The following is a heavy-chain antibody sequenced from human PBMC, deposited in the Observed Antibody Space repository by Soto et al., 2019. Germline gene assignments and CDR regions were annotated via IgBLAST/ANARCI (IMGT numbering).Heavy chain of an antibody. J-gene: IGHJ4*02. V-gene: IGHV4-30-2*01. CDR3: ARVLVGLMAADY. CDR2: IYHSGST. D-gene: IGHD6-13*01. Sequence: SETLSLTCAVSGGSISSGGYSWSWIRQPPGKGLEWIGYIYHSGSTYYNPSLKSRVTISVDRSKNQFSLKLSSVTAADTAVYYCARVLVGLMAADYWGQGTLVTVSS. CDR1: GGSISSGGYS.